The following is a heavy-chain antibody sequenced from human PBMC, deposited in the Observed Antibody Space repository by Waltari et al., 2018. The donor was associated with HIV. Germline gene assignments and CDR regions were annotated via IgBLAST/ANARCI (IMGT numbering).Heavy chain of an antibody. CDR1: GGSVSSGTYY. CDR3: ARLDMVKTFIDY. J-gene: IGHJ4*02. Sequence: QLLESGPGLVKSSETLSVTCTVSGGSVSSGTYYWGWIRQPPGKVLESIGSIYYSGDNYYNPSFKSRVTMSVDTSKNQFSLRLESVTAADTALYFCARLDMVKTFIDYWGQGTLVTVSS. CDR2: IYYSGDN. V-gene: IGHV4-39*01. D-gene: IGHD2-8*01.